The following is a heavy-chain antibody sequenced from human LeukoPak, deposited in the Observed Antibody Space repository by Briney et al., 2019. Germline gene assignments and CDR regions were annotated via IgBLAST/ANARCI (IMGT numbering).Heavy chain of an antibody. V-gene: IGHV3-11*01. D-gene: IGHD3-22*01. CDR2: ISSSGSTI. CDR1: GFTFSDYY. J-gene: IGHJ3*02. CDR3: ARLSYYYDSSGPPSGAFDI. Sequence: GGSLRLSCAASGFTFSDYYMSWIRQAPGKGLEWVSYISSSGSTIYYADSAKGRFTISRDNAKNSLYLQMNSLRAEDTAVYYCARLSYYYDSSGPPSGAFDIWGQGAMVTVSS.